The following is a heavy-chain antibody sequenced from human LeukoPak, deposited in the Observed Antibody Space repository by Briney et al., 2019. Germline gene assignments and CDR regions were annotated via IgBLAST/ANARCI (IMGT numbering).Heavy chain of an antibody. D-gene: IGHD3-10*01. V-gene: IGHV1-46*01. CDR1: GYTFPNYY. J-gene: IGHJ6*03. Sequence: ASVKVSCKASGYTFPNYYIHWVRQAPGQGLDWMGIINPSGGSTSYAQNFQGRVTMTTDTSTSTAYMELRSLRSDDTAVYYCARAGSGSLYYYMDVWGKGTTVTVSS. CDR2: INPSGGST. CDR3: ARAGSGSLYYYMDV.